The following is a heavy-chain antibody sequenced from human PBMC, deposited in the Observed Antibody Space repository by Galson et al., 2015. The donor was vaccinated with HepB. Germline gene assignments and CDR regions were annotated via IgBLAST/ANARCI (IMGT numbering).Heavy chain of an antibody. Sequence: SLRLSCAASGFTFSSYTMHWVRQAPGKGLEWVASISDDGRNKYYADSVKGRFTISRDNSKNTLYLQINNLRPEDTALCYCARGRGISGWSGTCYWGQGTLVTVSS. CDR3: ARGRGISGWSGTCY. J-gene: IGHJ4*02. CDR1: GFTFSSYT. V-gene: IGHV3-30*04. CDR2: ISDDGRNK. D-gene: IGHD6-19*01.